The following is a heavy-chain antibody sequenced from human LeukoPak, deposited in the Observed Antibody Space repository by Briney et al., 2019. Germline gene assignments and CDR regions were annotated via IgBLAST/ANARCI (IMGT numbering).Heavy chain of an antibody. J-gene: IGHJ4*02. D-gene: IGHD3-22*01. CDR3: ARSPAYYYDSSGHARYFDY. CDR1: GGSFSGYY. V-gene: IGHV4-34*01. Sequence: SETLSLTCAVYGGSFSGYYWSWIRQPPGKGLEWIGEINHSGSTNYNPSLKSRVTISVDTSKNQFSLKLSSVTAADTAVYYCARSPAYYYDSSGHARYFDYWGREPWSPSPQ. CDR2: INHSGST.